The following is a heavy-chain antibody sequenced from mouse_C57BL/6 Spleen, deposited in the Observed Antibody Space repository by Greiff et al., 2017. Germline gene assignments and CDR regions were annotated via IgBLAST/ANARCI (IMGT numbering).Heavy chain of an antibody. V-gene: IGHV1-59*01. CDR1: GYTFTSYW. CDR3: ARSLITTVVATGFAY. CDR2: IDPSDSYT. J-gene: IGHJ3*01. D-gene: IGHD1-1*01. Sequence: QVQLQQPGAELVRPGTSVKLSCKASGYTFTSYWMHWVKQRPGQGLERIGVIDPSDSYTNYNQKFKGKATLTVDTSSSTAYMQLSSLTSEDSAVYYCARSLITTVVATGFAYWGQGTLVTVSA.